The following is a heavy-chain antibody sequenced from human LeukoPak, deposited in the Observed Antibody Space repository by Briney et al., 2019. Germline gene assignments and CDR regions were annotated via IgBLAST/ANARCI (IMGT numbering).Heavy chain of an antibody. D-gene: IGHD1-26*01. CDR3: ATATLVGATSSP. V-gene: IGHV1-2*02. Sequence: ASVKVSRDASGYSFSGYYIHWVRQAPGQGLEWMGWINSNSGGTNYAQKFQGRVTMTRDTSISTAYMELSRLRSDDTAVYYCATATLVGATSSPWGQGTLVTVSS. J-gene: IGHJ5*02. CDR2: INSNSGGT. CDR1: GYSFSGYY.